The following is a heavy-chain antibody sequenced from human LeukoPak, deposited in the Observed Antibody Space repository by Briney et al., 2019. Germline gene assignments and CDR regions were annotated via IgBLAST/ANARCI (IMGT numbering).Heavy chain of an antibody. D-gene: IGHD3-22*01. Sequence: GGSLRLSCAASGFTLSSYWMSWVRQAPGKGLEWVANIKQDGSEKYYVDSVKGRFAISRDNAKNSLYLQMNSLRAEDTAVCYCARDGDVSGYSDWGQGTLVTVSS. CDR2: IKQDGSEK. J-gene: IGHJ4*02. CDR1: GFTLSSYW. V-gene: IGHV3-7*01. CDR3: ARDGDVSGYSD.